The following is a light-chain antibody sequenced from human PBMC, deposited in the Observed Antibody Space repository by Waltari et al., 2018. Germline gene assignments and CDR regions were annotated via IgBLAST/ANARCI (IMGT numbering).Light chain of an antibody. Sequence: SYELTQPPSVSVSPGQTASITCSGDKLGDKYACWYQQKPGQAPVQVICEHSKRPAGIPGRFAGSSSGNTATLTISGTQAMDEADYYCQAWDSSTGVFGTGTKVTVL. CDR3: QAWDSSTGV. CDR2: EHS. CDR1: KLGDKY. J-gene: IGLJ1*01. V-gene: IGLV3-1*01.